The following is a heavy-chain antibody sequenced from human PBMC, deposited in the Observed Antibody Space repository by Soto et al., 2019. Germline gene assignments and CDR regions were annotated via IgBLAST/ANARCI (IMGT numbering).Heavy chain of an antibody. V-gene: IGHV3-9*01. D-gene: IGHD1-26*01. Sequence: EVQLVESGGGLVQPGRSLRLSCAASGFTFDDYAMHWVRHAPGKGLEWVSGISWNSGSIGYADSVKGRFTISRDNAKNSLYLQMNSLRAEDTALYYCAKVGDKGDAFDLLGQGTMVTVSS. CDR2: ISWNSGSI. J-gene: IGHJ3*01. CDR3: AKVGDKGDAFDL. CDR1: GFTFDDYA.